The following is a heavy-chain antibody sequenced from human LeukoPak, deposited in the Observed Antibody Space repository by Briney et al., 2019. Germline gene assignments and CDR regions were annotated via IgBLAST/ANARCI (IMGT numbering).Heavy chain of an antibody. D-gene: IGHD6-6*01. Sequence: PGGSLRLSCAASGFTFSSYAMSWVRQAPGKGLEWVSAISGSGGSTYYADSVKGRFTISRDNSKNTLYLQMNSLRAEDTAVYYCALQLELPYYFDYWGQGTLVTVSS. J-gene: IGHJ4*02. CDR1: GFTFSSYA. V-gene: IGHV3-23*01. CDR2: ISGSGGST. CDR3: ALQLELPYYFDY.